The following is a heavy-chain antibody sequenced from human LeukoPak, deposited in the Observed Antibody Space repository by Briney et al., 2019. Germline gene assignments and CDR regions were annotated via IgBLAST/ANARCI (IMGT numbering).Heavy chain of an antibody. CDR1: GFTFSSYS. CDR3: ARDGRQPSYSSSQYYYYGMDV. Sequence: GGSLRLSCAASGFTFSSYSMNWVRQAPGKGLEWVSSISSSSSYIYYADSVKGRFTISRDNAKNSLYLQMNSLRAEDTAVYYCARDGRQPSYSSSQYYYYGMDVWGQGTTVTVSS. CDR2: ISSSSSYI. D-gene: IGHD6-13*01. J-gene: IGHJ6*02. V-gene: IGHV3-21*01.